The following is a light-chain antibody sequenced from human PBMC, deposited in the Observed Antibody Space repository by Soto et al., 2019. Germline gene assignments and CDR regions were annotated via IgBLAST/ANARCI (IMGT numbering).Light chain of an antibody. J-gene: IGKJ1*01. CDR2: GAS. Sequence: EIVLTQSPGTLSLSPGERATLSCRASQSVSSDYLAWFQQKPGQAPRLLIFGASNRDTGIPDRFSGSGSGTDFTLTISRLEPEDFAMYYCQQYGSSPGTFGQGTKAELK. CDR1: QSVSSDY. CDR3: QQYGSSPGT. V-gene: IGKV3-20*01.